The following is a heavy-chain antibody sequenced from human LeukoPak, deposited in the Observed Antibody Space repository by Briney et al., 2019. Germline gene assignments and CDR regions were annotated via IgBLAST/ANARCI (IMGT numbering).Heavy chain of an antibody. CDR2: ISYDESNK. Sequence: PGGSLRLSCAASGFTLSSYAMHWVRQAPGKGLEWVAVISYDESNKYYADSVKGRFTISRDNSKNTLYLQMNSLRAEDTAVYYCARDLPLRFGVSYYMDDWGKGTTVTVSS. J-gene: IGHJ6*03. V-gene: IGHV3-30*01. CDR1: GFTLSSYA. CDR3: ARDLPLRFGVSYYMDD. D-gene: IGHD3-3*01.